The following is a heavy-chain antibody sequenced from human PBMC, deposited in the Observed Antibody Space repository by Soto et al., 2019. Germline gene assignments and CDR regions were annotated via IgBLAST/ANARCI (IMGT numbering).Heavy chain of an antibody. CDR1: GYSFTSYW. V-gene: IGHV5-51*01. J-gene: IGHJ3*02. D-gene: IGHD6-13*01. CDR2: IYPGDSDT. CDR3: ARRPHSWYEASSDAFDI. Sequence: GESLKISCKGSGYSFTSYWIGWVRQMPGKGLEWMGIIYPGDSDTRYSPSFQGQVTISADKSISTAYLQWSSLKASDTAMYYCARRPHSWYEASSDAFDIWGQGTMVTVSS.